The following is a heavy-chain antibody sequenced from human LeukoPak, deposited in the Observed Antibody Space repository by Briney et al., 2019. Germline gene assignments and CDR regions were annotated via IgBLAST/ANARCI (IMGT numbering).Heavy chain of an antibody. J-gene: IGHJ4*02. CDR3: ARGPRYYDSSGYNY. D-gene: IGHD3-22*01. CDR2: INHSGST. V-gene: IGHV4-34*01. Sequence: SETLSLTCAVYGGSFSGYYWSWICQPPGKGLEWIGEINHSGSTNYNPSLKSRVTISVDTSKNQFSLKLSSVTAADTAVYYCARGPRYYDSSGYNYWGQGTLVTVSS. CDR1: GGSFSGYY.